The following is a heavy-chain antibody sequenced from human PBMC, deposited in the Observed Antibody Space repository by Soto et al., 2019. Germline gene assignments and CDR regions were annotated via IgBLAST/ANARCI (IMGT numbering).Heavy chain of an antibody. V-gene: IGHV3-7*03. CDR1: GGSLGSYY. CDR3: ARDLA. CDR2: IKEDGSEK. Sequence: PSETLSLTCTVSGGSLGSYYWSWVRQAPGKGLEWVANIKEDGSEKYYVDSVRGRFTISRDNAKNSLYLQMNSLRAEDTAVYYCARDLAWGQGTLVTVS. J-gene: IGHJ5*02.